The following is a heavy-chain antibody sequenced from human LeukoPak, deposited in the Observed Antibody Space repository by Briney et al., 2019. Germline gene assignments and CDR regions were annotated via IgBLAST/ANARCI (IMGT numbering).Heavy chain of an antibody. D-gene: IGHD4-17*01. Sequence: SETLSLTCTVSGDSISSGGYFWSWIRQPPGKGLEWIGYIYYSGSTNYNPSLKSRVTISVDTSKNQFSLKLTSVTAADTAVFYCARDYGDAPGVFDYWGQGTLVTVSS. CDR3: ARDYGDAPGVFDY. CDR2: IYYSGST. V-gene: IGHV4-61*08. CDR1: GDSISSGGYF. J-gene: IGHJ4*02.